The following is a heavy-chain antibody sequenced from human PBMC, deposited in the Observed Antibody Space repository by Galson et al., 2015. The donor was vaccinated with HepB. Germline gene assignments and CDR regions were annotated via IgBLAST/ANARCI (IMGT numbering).Heavy chain of an antibody. J-gene: IGHJ4*02. CDR3: ARELRYSSGWRRAGNFDY. D-gene: IGHD6-19*01. CDR1: GYTFTSYY. CDR2: INPSGGST. Sequence: SVKVSCKASGYTFTSYYMHWVRQAPGQGLEWMGIINPSGGSTSYAQKFQGRVTMTRDTSTSTVYMELSSLRSEDTAVYYCARELRYSSGWRRAGNFDYWGQGTLVTVSS. V-gene: IGHV1-46*01.